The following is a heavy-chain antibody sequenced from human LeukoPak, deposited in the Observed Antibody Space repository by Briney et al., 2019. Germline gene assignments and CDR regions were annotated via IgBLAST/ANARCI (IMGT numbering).Heavy chain of an antibody. V-gene: IGHV1-18*01. CDR3: ARALPEEDY. Sequence: ASVKVSCKASGYSFTNYGINWVRQALGQGLEWMGWISAYNGDSNYAQKFQGRVTMTTDTSATTAYMELRSLTSDDTAVYYCARALPEEDYWGQGTLVTVSS. D-gene: IGHD1-26*01. CDR2: ISAYNGDS. CDR1: GYSFTNYG. J-gene: IGHJ4*02.